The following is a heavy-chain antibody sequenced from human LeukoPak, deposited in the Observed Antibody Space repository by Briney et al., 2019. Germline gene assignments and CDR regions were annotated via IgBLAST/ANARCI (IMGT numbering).Heavy chain of an antibody. CDR3: ANYDSSGYYYGGLDY. V-gene: IGHV3-23*01. CDR1: GFTFSNFA. Sequence: GGSLRLSCTPSGFTFSNFAMSWVRQAPGKGLEWVSGISGSGGSTYYADSVKGRFTISRDNSKNTLYLQMNSLRAEDTAVYYCANYDSSGYYYGGLDYWGQGTLVTVSS. J-gene: IGHJ4*02. D-gene: IGHD3-22*01. CDR2: ISGSGGST.